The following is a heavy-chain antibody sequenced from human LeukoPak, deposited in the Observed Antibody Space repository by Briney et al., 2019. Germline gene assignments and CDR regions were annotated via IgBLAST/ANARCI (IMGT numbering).Heavy chain of an antibody. J-gene: IGHJ6*03. Sequence: ASVKVSCKASGYTFATYYMHWVRQAPGQGLEWMGIIDPSGGDTNYAQKFHSRVTMTRDMSTTTLYMQLTSLGSEDTAVYYCARCGRGSGTTSEYYYYMDVWGKGTTVTVSS. CDR1: GYTFATYY. CDR3: ARCGRGSGTTSEYYYYMDV. V-gene: IGHV1-46*01. D-gene: IGHD3-10*01. CDR2: IDPSGGDT.